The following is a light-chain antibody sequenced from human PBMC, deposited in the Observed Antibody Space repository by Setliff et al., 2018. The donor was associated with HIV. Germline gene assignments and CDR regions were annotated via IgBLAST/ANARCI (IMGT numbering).Light chain of an antibody. J-gene: IGLJ3*02. CDR1: SSNIGATYH. V-gene: IGLV1-40*01. CDR2: GNN. CDR3: SSYTSSSTWV. Sequence: QSVLTQPPSVSGAPGQRVTISCTGSSSNIGATYHVHWFQYLPGTAPRLLIYGNNNRASGVPDRFSASKSGTSASLAITGLQAEDEAHYFCSSYTSSSTWVFGGGTKVTVL.